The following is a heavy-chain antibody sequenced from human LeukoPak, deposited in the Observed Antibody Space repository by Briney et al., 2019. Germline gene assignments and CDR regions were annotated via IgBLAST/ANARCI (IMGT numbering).Heavy chain of an antibody. CDR3: ARGVLDYYDSSGYYYFDY. CDR2: IYHSGST. Sequence: SGTLSLTCAVSGGSISSSNWWSWVRQPPGKGLEWIGEIYHSGSTNYNPSLKSRVTISVDKSKNQFSLKLSSVTAADTAVYYCARGVLDYYDSSGYYYFDYWGQGTLVTVSS. J-gene: IGHJ4*02. CDR1: GGSISSSNW. V-gene: IGHV4-4*02. D-gene: IGHD3-22*01.